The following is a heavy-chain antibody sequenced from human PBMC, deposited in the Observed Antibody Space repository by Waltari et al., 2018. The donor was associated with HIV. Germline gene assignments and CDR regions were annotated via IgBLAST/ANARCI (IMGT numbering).Heavy chain of an antibody. CDR2: MNPNSGNT. CDR1: GYNFTSYD. CDR3: ARGYDSSGYYIDY. Sequence: QVQLVQSGAEVKKPGASVKVHCKASGYNFTSYDITWVRQATGQGLEWMGWMNPNSGNTDNAQMFQGRVTMTRNTSISTAYMEVSSLRSEDTAVYYCARGYDSSGYYIDYWGQGTLVTVSS. J-gene: IGHJ4*02. D-gene: IGHD3-22*01. V-gene: IGHV1-8*01.